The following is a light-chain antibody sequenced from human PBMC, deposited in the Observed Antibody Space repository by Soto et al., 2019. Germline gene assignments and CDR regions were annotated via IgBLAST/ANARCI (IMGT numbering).Light chain of an antibody. CDR1: KLGDKY. V-gene: IGLV3-1*01. J-gene: IGLJ1*01. Sequence: SYELTQPPSVSVSPGQTASITCSGDKLGDKYACWYQQKPGQSPVLVIYQDSKRPSGIPERFSGSNSGNTATLTISGTQAMDEADYDCQALDSSTASYVFGTGTKLT. CDR2: QDS. CDR3: QALDSSTASYV.